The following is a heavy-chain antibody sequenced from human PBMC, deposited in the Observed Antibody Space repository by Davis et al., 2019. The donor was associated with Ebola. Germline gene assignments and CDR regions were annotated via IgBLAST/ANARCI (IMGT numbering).Heavy chain of an antibody. V-gene: IGHV5-51*01. CDR2: IYPGDSDT. CDR1: GYSFTSYW. Sequence: GESLKISCKGSGYSFTSYWIGWVRQMPGKGLEWMGIIYPGDSDTRYSPSFQGQVTIPADKSISTAYLQWSSLKASDTAIYYCARHLIGLTTDVAGGGINGMDVWGQGTSVTVSS. D-gene: IGHD6-19*01. J-gene: IGHJ6*02. CDR3: ARHLIGLTTDVAGGGINGMDV.